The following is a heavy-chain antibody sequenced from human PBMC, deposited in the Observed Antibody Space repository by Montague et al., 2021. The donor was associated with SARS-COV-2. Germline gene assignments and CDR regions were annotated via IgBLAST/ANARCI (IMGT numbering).Heavy chain of an antibody. D-gene: IGHD4-23*01. J-gene: IGHJ6*04. CDR3: ARGGGNSADYYNYTMDV. V-gene: IGHV4-59*01. CDR1: GGSISSYY. Sequence: SETLSLTCTVSGGSISSYYWTWIRQPPGKGLESIGYIYHNGSTKCNPSLKSRVTISVDTSKNQFSLKLSSVSVADTAVYYCARGGGNSADYYNYTMDVWGEGTTVAVSS. CDR2: IYHNGST.